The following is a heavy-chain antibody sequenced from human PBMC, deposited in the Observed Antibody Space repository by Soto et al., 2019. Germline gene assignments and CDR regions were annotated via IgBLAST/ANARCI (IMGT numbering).Heavy chain of an antibody. CDR3: ARDHVVVAATFRASYYGMDV. J-gene: IGHJ6*02. Sequence: QVQLVESGGGVVQPGRSLRLSCAASGFTFSGYAMHWVRQAPGKGLEWVAVISYDGSNKYYADSVKGRFTISRDNSKNTLYLQMNSLRAEDTAVYYCARDHVVVAATFRASYYGMDVWGQGTTVTVSS. D-gene: IGHD2-15*01. CDR2: ISYDGSNK. V-gene: IGHV3-30-3*01. CDR1: GFTFSGYA.